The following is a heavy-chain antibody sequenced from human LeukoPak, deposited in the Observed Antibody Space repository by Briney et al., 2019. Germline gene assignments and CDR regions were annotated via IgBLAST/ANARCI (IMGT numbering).Heavy chain of an antibody. CDR1: GFTFSSYA. D-gene: IGHD2-15*01. V-gene: IGHV3-15*01. CDR3: ASTPTY. CDR2: IKSKIDGGTT. Sequence: PGGSLRLSCAASGFTFSSYAMSWVRQAPGKGLEWVGRIKSKIDGGTTDYAAPVKGRFSISRDDSKNTLYLQMNSLKTEDTAVYYCASTPTYWGQGTLVTVSS. J-gene: IGHJ4*02.